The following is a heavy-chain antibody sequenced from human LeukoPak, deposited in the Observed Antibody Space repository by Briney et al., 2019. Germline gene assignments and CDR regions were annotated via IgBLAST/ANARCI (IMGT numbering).Heavy chain of an antibody. V-gene: IGHV1-46*01. J-gene: IGHJ4*02. Sequence: ASVKVSCKASGYTFTSYYKHWVRQAPGQGLEWMGIINPSGGSTSYAQKFHGGVTIPSDTSTRTVYMELRSLSPEDTAVYYCARDQGSLTRSWYTGYWGQGTKVSVCS. D-gene: IGHD6-13*01. CDR2: INPSGGST. CDR1: GYTFTSYY. CDR3: ARDQGSLTRSWYTGY.